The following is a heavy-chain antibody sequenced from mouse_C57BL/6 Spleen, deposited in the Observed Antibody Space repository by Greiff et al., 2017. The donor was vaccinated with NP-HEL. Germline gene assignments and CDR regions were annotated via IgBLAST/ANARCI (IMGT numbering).Heavy chain of an antibody. CDR3: AREVNIVSGYFDY. Sequence: VQLQQPGAELVKPGASVKMSCKASGYTFTSYWITWVKQRPGQGLEWIGDIYPGSGSTNYNEKFKSKATLTEDTSSSTAYMQLSSLTSEDSAVYYCAREVNIVSGYFDYWGQGTTLTVSS. V-gene: IGHV1-55*01. D-gene: IGHD1-3*01. J-gene: IGHJ2*01. CDR1: GYTFTSYW. CDR2: IYPGSGST.